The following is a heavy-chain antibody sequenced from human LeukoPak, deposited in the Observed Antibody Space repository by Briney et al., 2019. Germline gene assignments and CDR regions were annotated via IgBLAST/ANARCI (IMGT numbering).Heavy chain of an antibody. J-gene: IGHJ4*02. CDR2: IRYDGSNK. CDR3: AAMTTVTNTLDY. CDR1: GFTFSSYG. D-gene: IGHD4-11*01. Sequence: PGGSLRLSCAASGFTFSSYGMHWVRQAPGKGLEWVAFIRYDGSNKYYADSVKGRFTISRDNSKNTLYLQMNSLRAEDTAVYYCAAMTTVTNTLDYWGQGTLVTLSS. V-gene: IGHV3-30*02.